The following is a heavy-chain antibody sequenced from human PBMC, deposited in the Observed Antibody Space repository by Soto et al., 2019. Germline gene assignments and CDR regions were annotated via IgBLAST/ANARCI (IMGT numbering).Heavy chain of an antibody. V-gene: IGHV4-59*08. D-gene: IGHD1-26*01. Sequence: PSETLSLTCTVSGGSISSYYWSRIRQPPGKGLEWIGYIYYTGSTNYNPSLKSRVTISVDTSKNQFSLRLSSVTAADTAVYYCARHGFSGNFDYWGQGTLVTVSS. CDR3: ARHGFSGNFDY. CDR1: GGSISSYY. J-gene: IGHJ4*02. CDR2: IYYTGST.